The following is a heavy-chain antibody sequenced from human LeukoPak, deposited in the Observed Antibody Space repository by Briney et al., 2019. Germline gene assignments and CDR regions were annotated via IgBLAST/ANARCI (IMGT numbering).Heavy chain of an antibody. CDR1: GYTFTGYY. Sequence: GASVKVSCKASGYTFTGYYMHWVRQAPGQGLEWMGWINPNSGGTNYAQKFQGRVTMTRDTPISTAYMEVSRLRSDDTAVYYCARSPDILTGENFDYWGQGTLVTVSS. D-gene: IGHD3-9*01. J-gene: IGHJ4*02. CDR2: INPNSGGT. V-gene: IGHV1-2*02. CDR3: ARSPDILTGENFDY.